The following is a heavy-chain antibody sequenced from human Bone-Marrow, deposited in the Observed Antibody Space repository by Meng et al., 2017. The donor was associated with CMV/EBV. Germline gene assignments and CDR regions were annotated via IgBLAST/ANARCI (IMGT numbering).Heavy chain of an antibody. J-gene: IGHJ4*02. CDR2: ISYDGSNK. V-gene: IGHV3-30*04. CDR3: ARERLGRDYFDY. Sequence: GESLKISCAASGFTFSSYAMHWVRQAPGKGLEWVAVISYDGSNKYYADSVKGRFTISRDNSKNTLYLQMNSLRAEDTAVCYCARERLGRDYFDYWGQGTLVTVSS. CDR1: GFTFSSYA. D-gene: IGHD5/OR15-5a*01.